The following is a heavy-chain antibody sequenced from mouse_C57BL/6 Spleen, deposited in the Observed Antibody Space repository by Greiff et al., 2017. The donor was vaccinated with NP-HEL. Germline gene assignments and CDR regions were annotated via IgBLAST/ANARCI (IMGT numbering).Heavy chain of an antibody. Sequence: DVQLVESGPGLVKPSQSLSLTCSVTGYSITSGYYWNWIRQFPGNKLEWMGYISYDGSNNYNPSLKNRISITRDTSKNQFFLKLNSVTTEDTATYYCARRYYAMDYWGQGTSVTVSS. CDR2: ISYDGSN. CDR1: GYSITSGYY. J-gene: IGHJ4*01. CDR3: ARRYYAMDY. V-gene: IGHV3-6*01.